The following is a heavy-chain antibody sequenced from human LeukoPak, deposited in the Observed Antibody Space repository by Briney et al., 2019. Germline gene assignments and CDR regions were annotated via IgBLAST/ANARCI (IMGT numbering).Heavy chain of an antibody. CDR1: GFTFDDYA. CDR2: ISWNSGSI. CDR3: AKDKGIAVAGSPSYYYYGMDV. V-gene: IGHV3-9*01. Sequence: GGSLRLSCAASGFTFDDYAMHRVRQAPGEGLEWVSGISWNSGSIGYADSVKGRFTISRDNAKNSLYLQMNSLRAEDTALYYCAKDKGIAVAGSPSYYYYGMDVWGQGTTVTVSS. J-gene: IGHJ6*02. D-gene: IGHD6-19*01.